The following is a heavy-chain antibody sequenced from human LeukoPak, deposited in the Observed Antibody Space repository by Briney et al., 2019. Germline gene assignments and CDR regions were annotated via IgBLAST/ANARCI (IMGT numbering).Heavy chain of an antibody. V-gene: IGHV3-53*01. J-gene: IGHJ6*03. Sequence: GSLRLSCAASGFTFSSYSMNWVRQAPGKGLEWVSVIHKNAITYYADTVKGRFTISRDNSKNMLYLQMNRLRAEDTAVYYCARSLRVRGVPDYMDVWGKGTTVTISS. CDR2: IHKNAIT. CDR3: ARSLRVRGVPDYMDV. D-gene: IGHD3-10*01. CDR1: GFTFSSYS.